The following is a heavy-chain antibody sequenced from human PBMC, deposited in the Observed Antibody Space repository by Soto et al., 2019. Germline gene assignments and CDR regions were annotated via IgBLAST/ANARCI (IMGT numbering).Heavy chain of an antibody. CDR1: GFTFSSYW. Sequence: EVQLVESGGGLVQSGGSVRLSCAASGFTFSSYWMHWVRQAPGKGLVWVSRIKGDGISTNYADSVKGRFTISRDNAKDTVFLQMNGLSADDTAVYYCARGAMGNYYNDYWGQGTLVTVSS. V-gene: IGHV3-74*01. D-gene: IGHD3-10*01. CDR3: ARGAMGNYYNDY. J-gene: IGHJ4*02. CDR2: IKGDGIST.